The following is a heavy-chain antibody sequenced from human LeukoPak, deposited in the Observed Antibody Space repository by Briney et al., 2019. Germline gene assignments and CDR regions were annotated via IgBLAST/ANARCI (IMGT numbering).Heavy chain of an antibody. J-gene: IGHJ4*02. V-gene: IGHV1-2*02. CDR1: GYTFTGYY. Sequence: ASVKVSYKASGYTFTGYYMHWVRQAPGQGLEWMGWINPNSGGTNYAQKFQGRVTMTRDTSISTAYMELSRLRSDDTAVYYCARDLSGYYDFWSGYYPMYYFDYWGQGTLVTVSS. CDR2: INPNSGGT. D-gene: IGHD3-3*01. CDR3: ARDLSGYYDFWSGYYPMYYFDY.